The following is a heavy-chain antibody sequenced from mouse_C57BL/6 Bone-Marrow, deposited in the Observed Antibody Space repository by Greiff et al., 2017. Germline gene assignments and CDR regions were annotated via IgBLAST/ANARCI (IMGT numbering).Heavy chain of an antibody. D-gene: IGHD3-3*01. CDR3: GRRAVATHYYAMDY. J-gene: IGHJ4*01. CDR2: ISNGGGST. CDR1: GFTFSDYY. V-gene: IGHV5-12*01. Sequence: EVQLVEPGAGLVQPGASLKFSCEASGFTFSDYYMYWVRQTPEKRLEWVAYISNGGGSTYYPDTVKCRFTISRDNAKNTLYLQMSRLTSEDTAMYYCGRRAVATHYYAMDYWGQGTTVTVSS.